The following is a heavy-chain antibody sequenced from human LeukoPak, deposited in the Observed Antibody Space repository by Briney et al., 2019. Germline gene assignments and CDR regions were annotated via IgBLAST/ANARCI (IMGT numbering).Heavy chain of an antibody. J-gene: IGHJ5*02. CDR3: ARNSGYSSSWYWFDP. Sequence: ASVKVSCKASGYTFTDYYMNWVRQAPGQGLEWMGWINPNSGGTNYAQKFQGRVTITRDTSISTAYMELSSLYSDDTAMYYCARNSGYSSSWYWFDPWGQGTLVTVSS. D-gene: IGHD6-13*01. V-gene: IGHV1-2*02. CDR1: GYTFTDYY. CDR2: INPNSGGT.